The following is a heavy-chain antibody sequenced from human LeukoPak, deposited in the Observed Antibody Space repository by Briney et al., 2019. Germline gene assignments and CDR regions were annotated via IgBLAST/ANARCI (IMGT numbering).Heavy chain of an antibody. J-gene: IGHJ4*02. CDR3: ARLRSGSSGWYYFDY. V-gene: IGHV4-31*03. CDR1: GGSISSGGYY. Sequence: SETLSLTCTVSGGSISSGGYYWSWIRQHPGNGLEWIGYIYYSGSTYYNPSLKSRVTISVDTSKNQFSLKLSSVTAADTAVYYCARLRSGSSGWYYFDYWGQGTLVTVSS. CDR2: IYYSGST. D-gene: IGHD6-19*01.